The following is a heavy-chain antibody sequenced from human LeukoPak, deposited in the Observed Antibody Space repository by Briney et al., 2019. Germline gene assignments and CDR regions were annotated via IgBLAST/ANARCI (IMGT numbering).Heavy chain of an antibody. CDR1: GGAFSGYY. CDR2: INHSGST. V-gene: IGHV4-34*01. J-gene: IGHJ6*02. CDR3: ARVGYYYYGMDV. Sequence: SETLSLTCAVYGGAFSGYYWSWIRQPQGKGLEWIGEINHSGSTNYNPSLKSRVTISVDTSKNQFSLKLSSVTAADTAVYYCARVGYYYYGMDVWGQGTTVTVSS.